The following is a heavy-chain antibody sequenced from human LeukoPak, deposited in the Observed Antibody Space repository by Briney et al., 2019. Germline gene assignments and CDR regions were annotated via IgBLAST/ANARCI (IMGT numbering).Heavy chain of an antibody. D-gene: IGHD3-3*01. J-gene: IGHJ4*02. CDR1: GYTFTSSG. CDR3: ARAVFTIFGVVQTFDY. CDR2: ISAYHGNT. Sequence: AASVKVSCKASGYTFTSSGISWVRQAPGQGLEWMGWISAYHGNTNSAQKPQGRGTMTTDTSTSTAYMELRSLRSDDTAVYYCARAVFTIFGVVQTFDYWGQGTLVTVSS. V-gene: IGHV1-18*01.